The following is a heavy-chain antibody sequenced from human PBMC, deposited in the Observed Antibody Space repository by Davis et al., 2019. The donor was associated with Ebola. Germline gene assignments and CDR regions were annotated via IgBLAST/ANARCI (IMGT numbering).Heavy chain of an antibody. CDR2: ISSSSSYI. CDR1: GFTFSTYS. CDR3: ARAGWVYNNGYEDY. V-gene: IGHV3-21*04. J-gene: IGHJ4*02. Sequence: PGGSLRLSCAASGFTFSTYSMSWVRQAPGKGLEWVSSISSSSSYIYYADSVKGRFSISRDNAKKSLYLQMNSLRADDTAVYYCARAGWVYNNGYEDYWGQGILVTVSS. D-gene: IGHD5-18*01.